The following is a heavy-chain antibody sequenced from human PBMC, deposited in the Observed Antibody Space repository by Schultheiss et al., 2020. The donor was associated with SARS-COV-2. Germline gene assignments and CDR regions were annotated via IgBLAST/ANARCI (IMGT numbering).Heavy chain of an antibody. Sequence: GGSLRLSCAASGFTVSSNYMSWVRQAPGKGLEWVSVIYSCGSTYYADSVKGRFTISRDNSKNTLYLQMNSLRAEDTAVYYCARGWVSTSCYDYYYYGMDVWGQGTTVTVSS. CDR3: ARGWVSTSCYDYYYYGMDV. J-gene: IGHJ6*02. V-gene: IGHV3-66*03. CDR2: IYSCGST. CDR1: GFTVSSNY. D-gene: IGHD2-2*01.